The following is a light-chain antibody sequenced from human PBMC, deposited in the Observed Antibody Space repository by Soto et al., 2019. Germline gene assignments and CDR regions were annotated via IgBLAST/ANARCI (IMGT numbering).Light chain of an antibody. Sequence: DIHMTQTPSSRSASLGDGVTITCRASQRISSWLAWYQQKPGKAPKLLIYDASSLESGVPSRFSGSGSGTEFTLTISSLQPDDFATYYRQQYNSYSITFGQGTRLEI. J-gene: IGKJ5*01. CDR2: DAS. CDR1: QRISSW. CDR3: QQYNSYSIT. V-gene: IGKV1-5*01.